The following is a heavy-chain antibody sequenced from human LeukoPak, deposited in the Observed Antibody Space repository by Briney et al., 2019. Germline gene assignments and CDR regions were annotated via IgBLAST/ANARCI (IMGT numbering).Heavy chain of an antibody. V-gene: IGHV4-39*01. CDR1: GGSISSSSYY. CDR3: ARHRSPEQWLVRGAFYYYYYMDV. Sequence: SETLSLTCTVSGGSISSSSYYWGWIRQPPGKGLEWIGSIYYSGSTYYNPSLKSRVTISVDTSKNQFSLKLSSVTAADTAVYYCARHRSPEQWLVRGAFYYYYYMDVWGKGTAVTISS. D-gene: IGHD6-19*01. CDR2: IYYSGST. J-gene: IGHJ6*03.